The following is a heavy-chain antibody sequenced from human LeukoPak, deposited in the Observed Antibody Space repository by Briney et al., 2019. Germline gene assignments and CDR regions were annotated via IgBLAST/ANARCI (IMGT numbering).Heavy chain of an antibody. CDR1: GGSISSYY. Sequence: PSETLSLTCTVSGGSISSYYWSWIRQPPGKGLEWIGYIYYSGSTNYNPSPKSRVTISVDTSKNQFSLKLSSVTAADTAVYYCARLKCISTTCPSRYVMDVWGQGTTVTVSS. CDR3: ARLKCISTTCPSRYVMDV. D-gene: IGHD2-2*01. V-gene: IGHV4-59*01. J-gene: IGHJ6*02. CDR2: IYYSGST.